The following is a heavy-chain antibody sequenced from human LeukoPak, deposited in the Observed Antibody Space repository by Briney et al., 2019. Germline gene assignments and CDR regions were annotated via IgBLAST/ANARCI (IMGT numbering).Heavy chain of an antibody. CDR1: GYTFTSYG. CDR2: ISAYNGNT. Sequence: GASVKVSCKASGYTFTSYGISWVRQAPGQGLEWMGWISAYNGNTNYAQKLQGRVTMTTDTSTSTAYMELRSLRSDDTAVYYCASVDCSSTSCYDVSDPWGQGTLVTVSS. J-gene: IGHJ5*02. CDR3: ASVDCSSTSCYDVSDP. V-gene: IGHV1-18*01. D-gene: IGHD2-2*01.